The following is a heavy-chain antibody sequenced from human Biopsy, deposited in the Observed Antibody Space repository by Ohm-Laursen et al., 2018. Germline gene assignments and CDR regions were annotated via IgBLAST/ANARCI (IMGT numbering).Heavy chain of an antibody. CDR2: INAPGGKT. CDR1: GFPFHNYA. J-gene: IGHJ3*02. Sequence: SLRLSCAASGFPFHNYAMNWVRQAPRKGLEWVSGINAPGGKTYYADSVKGRFTISRDNSKNTVYLQMNSLRAEDTAVYYCARDPRDGRTGKSTKDALYIWGQGTMVTVSS. CDR3: ARDPRDGRTGKSTKDALYI. D-gene: IGHD1-1*01. V-gene: IGHV3-23*01.